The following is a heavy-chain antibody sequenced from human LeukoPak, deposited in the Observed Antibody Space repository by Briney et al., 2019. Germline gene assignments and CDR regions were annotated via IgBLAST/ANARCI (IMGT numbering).Heavy chain of an antibody. CDR2: IFHSGST. J-gene: IGHJ4*02. V-gene: IGHV4-39*07. CDR3: ARDGSANWGQFDS. CDR1: GGSISRSDYY. D-gene: IGHD7-27*01. Sequence: SETLSLTCTVSGGSISRSDYYWGWIRQPPGKGLEWIGNIFHSGSTYYNPSLQSRVTISLDTSKNQISLNLGAVTAADTAMYYCARDGSANWGQFDSWGQGTLVTVSS.